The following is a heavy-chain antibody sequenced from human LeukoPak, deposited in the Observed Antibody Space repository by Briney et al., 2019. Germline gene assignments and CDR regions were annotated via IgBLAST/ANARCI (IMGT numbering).Heavy chain of an antibody. CDR2: INHSGST. V-gene: IGHV4-34*01. J-gene: IGHJ4*02. CDR3: ARGFPYYCSSTSCYYFDY. CDR1: GGSFSTYY. D-gene: IGHD2-2*01. Sequence: PSETLSLTCAVYGGSFSTYYWSWIRQPPGKGLEWIGEINHSGSTNYNPSLKSRVTISVDTSKNQFSLKLSSVTAADTAVYYCARGFPYYCSSTSCYYFDYWGQGTLVTVSS.